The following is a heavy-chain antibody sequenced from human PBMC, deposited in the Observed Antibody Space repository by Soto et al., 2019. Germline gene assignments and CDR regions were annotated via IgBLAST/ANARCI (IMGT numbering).Heavy chain of an antibody. D-gene: IGHD4-4*01. Sequence: QLQLQESGPGLVKPSETLSLTCSVSGGSISSSSYYWGWIRQPPGKGLEWIGSIYYSGSTYYNPSLKSRLTISVDSSKNQFSLKLSSVTAADTAVYYCAKTVDIGYDYSTRYYFDYWGQGTLVTVSS. CDR3: AKTVDIGYDYSTRYYFDY. CDR2: IYYSGST. CDR1: GGSISSSSYY. V-gene: IGHV4-39*01. J-gene: IGHJ4*02.